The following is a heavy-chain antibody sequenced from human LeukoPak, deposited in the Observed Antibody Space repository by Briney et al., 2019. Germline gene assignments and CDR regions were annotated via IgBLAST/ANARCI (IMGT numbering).Heavy chain of an antibody. CDR2: ISYDGSTK. D-gene: IGHD3-22*01. J-gene: IGHJ4*02. CDR1: GFTFSSYA. CDR3: ARGLPYYDSSGYYPHFDY. Sequence: PGRSLRLSCAASGFTFSSYAMHWVRQAPGKGLEWVAVISYDGSTKYYADSVKGPFTISRDTSKSTLYLLMNSLRAEDTAVYYCARGLPYYDSSGYYPHFDYWGQGTLVTVSS. V-gene: IGHV3-30*04.